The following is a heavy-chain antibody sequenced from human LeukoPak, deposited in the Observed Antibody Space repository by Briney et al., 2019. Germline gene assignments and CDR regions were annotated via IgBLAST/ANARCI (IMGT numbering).Heavy chain of an antibody. J-gene: IGHJ6*02. Sequence: PGGSLRLSCAASGFTFSSYAMIWVRQAPGKGLEWVSAIGGSGTSTFYADSVKGRFTISRDNSKNTLYLQMNSLRAEDTAVYYCAKTSQGHPTYYCSMDVWGQGTTVTVSS. CDR3: AKTSQGHPTYYCSMDV. CDR1: GFTFSSYA. CDR2: IGGSGTST. V-gene: IGHV3-23*01.